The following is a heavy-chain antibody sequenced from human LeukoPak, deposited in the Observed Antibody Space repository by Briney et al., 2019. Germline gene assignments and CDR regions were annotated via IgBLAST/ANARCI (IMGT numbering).Heavy chain of an antibody. J-gene: IGHJ6*03. CDR1: GYTFTGYY. V-gene: IGHV1-2*02. Sequence: ASVKVSCKASGYTFTGYYMHWVRQAPGQGLEWMGWINPNSGGTNYAQKFQGRVTMTRDTSISTAYMELSRLRSDDTAVYYCARGPLIAPQYYYYYMDVWGKGTTVTVSS. CDR2: INPNSGGT. CDR3: ARGPLIAPQYYYYYMDV.